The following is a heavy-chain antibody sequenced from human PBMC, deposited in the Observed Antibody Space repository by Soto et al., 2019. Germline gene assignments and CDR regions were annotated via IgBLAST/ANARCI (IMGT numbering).Heavy chain of an antibody. D-gene: IGHD2-2*01. J-gene: IGHJ5*02. V-gene: IGHV4-59*01. CDR2: IYYSGST. Sequence: KPSETLSLTCTVSGGSISSYYWSWIRQPPGKGLEWIGYIYYSGSTNYNPSLKSRVTISVDTSKNQFSLKLSSVTAADTAVYYCARGGYCSSTSCRNWLDPWGQGTLVTASS. CDR3: ARGGYCSSTSCRNWLDP. CDR1: GGSISSYY.